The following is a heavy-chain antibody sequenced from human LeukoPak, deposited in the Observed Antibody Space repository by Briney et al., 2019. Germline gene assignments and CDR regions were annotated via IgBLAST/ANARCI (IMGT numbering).Heavy chain of an antibody. Sequence: GGSLRLSCAASGFTFSSYAMHWVRQTPGKGLEWVAVISYDGSNKYYGDSVKGRFTISRDNSKNTLYLQMNSLRAEDTGVYNCAREYSTSYYYFDYWGQGTLVTVSS. CDR1: GFTFSSYA. D-gene: IGHD6-6*01. CDR3: AREYSTSYYYFDY. V-gene: IGHV3-30-3*01. J-gene: IGHJ4*02. CDR2: ISYDGSNK.